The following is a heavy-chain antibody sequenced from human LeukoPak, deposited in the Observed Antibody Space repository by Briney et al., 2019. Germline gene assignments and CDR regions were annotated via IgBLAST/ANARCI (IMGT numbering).Heavy chain of an antibody. CDR3: ARGRLSSGYYSYFDY. D-gene: IGHD3-22*01. V-gene: IGHV1-8*02. J-gene: IGHJ4*02. Sequence: ASVKVSCKASGYTFTSYGISWVRQATGQGLEWMGWMNPNSGNTGYAQKFQGRVTMTRNTSISTAYMELSSLRSEDTAVYYCARGRLSSGYYSYFDYWGQGTLVTVSS. CDR1: GYTFTSYG. CDR2: MNPNSGNT.